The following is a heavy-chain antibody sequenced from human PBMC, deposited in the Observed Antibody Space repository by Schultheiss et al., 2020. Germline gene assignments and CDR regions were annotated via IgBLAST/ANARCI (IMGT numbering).Heavy chain of an antibody. D-gene: IGHD1-26*01. CDR3: ARNRATYYYYYGMDV. Sequence: SETLSLTCTVSGGSISSHYWSWIRQPPGKGLEWIGYIYYSGSTNYNPSLKSRVTISVDTSKNQFSLKLSSVTAADTAVYYCARNRATYYYYYGMDVWGQGTTVTVSS. J-gene: IGHJ6*02. V-gene: IGHV4-59*11. CDR1: GGSISSHY. CDR2: IYYSGST.